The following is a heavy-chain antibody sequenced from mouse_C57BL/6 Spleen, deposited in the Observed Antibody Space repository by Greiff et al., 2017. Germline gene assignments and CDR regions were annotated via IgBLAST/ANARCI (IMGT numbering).Heavy chain of an antibody. V-gene: IGHV1-80*01. Sequence: QVQLQQSGAELVKPGASVKISCKASGYAFSSYWMNWVKQRPGKGLEWIGQIYPGDGDTNYNGKFKGKATLTADKSSSTAYMQLSSLTSEDSAVYFCAREGTCYSNYDRYFDVWGTGTTVTVSS. J-gene: IGHJ1*03. CDR1: GYAFSSYW. CDR2: IYPGDGDT. D-gene: IGHD2-5*01. CDR3: AREGTCYSNYDRYFDV.